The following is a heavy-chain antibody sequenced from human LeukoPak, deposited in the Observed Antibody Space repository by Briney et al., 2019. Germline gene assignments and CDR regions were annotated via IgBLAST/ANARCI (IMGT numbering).Heavy chain of an antibody. J-gene: IGHJ5*02. Sequence: GGSLRLSCAASGFTFSSYAMSWVRQAPGKGLEWVSGISGSGDNTYYADSVKGRFTISRDSSKNTLYLQMNSLRAEDTAVYYCAKEIVVVPAAGDWFDPWGQGTLVTVSS. V-gene: IGHV3-23*01. CDR1: GFTFSSYA. CDR3: AKEIVVVPAAGDWFDP. CDR2: ISGSGDNT. D-gene: IGHD2-2*01.